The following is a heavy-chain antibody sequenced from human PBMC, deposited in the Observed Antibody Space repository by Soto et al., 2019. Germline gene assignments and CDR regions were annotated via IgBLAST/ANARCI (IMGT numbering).Heavy chain of an antibody. D-gene: IGHD3-16*01. V-gene: IGHV3-7*01. CDR2: IKQDGSEN. J-gene: IGHJ4*02. CDR1: GFIFSNYW. Sequence: LRLSWAASGFIFSNYWMTWVRQAPGKGREWVASIKQDGSENYYADSAKGRITISRDNAKNSLYLQMSSLRAEDTALYYFARDRAFGGVVYYFGPWGLGILVTVSS. CDR3: ARDRAFGGVVYYFGP.